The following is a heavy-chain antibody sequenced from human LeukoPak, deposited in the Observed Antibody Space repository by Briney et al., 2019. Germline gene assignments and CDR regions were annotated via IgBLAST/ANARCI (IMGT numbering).Heavy chain of an antibody. CDR2: IIPIFGTA. CDR3: ARQYCSGGSCYPDPGHSPLDY. D-gene: IGHD2-15*01. CDR1: GGTFSSYA. Sequence: ASVKVSCEASGGTFSSYAISWVRQAPGQGLEWMGRIIPIFGTANYAQKFQGRVTITTDESTSTAYMELSSLRSEDTAVYYCARQYCSGGSCYPDPGHSPLDYWGQGTLVTVSS. J-gene: IGHJ4*02. V-gene: IGHV1-69*05.